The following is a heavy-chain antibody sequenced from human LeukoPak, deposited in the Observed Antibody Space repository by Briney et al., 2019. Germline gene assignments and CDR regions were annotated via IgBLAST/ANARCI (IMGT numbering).Heavy chain of an antibody. V-gene: IGHV3-30-3*01. CDR1: GFTFSSYA. CDR2: ISYDGSNK. J-gene: IGHJ3*02. D-gene: IGHD4-23*01. CDR3: ARDSRGGNTMILRAAFDI. Sequence: PGRSLRLSCAASGFTFSSYAMHWVRQAPGKGLEWVAVISYDGSNKYYADSVKGRFTISRDNSKNTLYLQMNSLRAEDTAVYYCARDSRGGNTMILRAAFDIWGQGTMVTVSS.